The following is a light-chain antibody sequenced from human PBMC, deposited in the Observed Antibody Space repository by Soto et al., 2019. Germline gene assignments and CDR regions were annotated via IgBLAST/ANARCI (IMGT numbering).Light chain of an antibody. CDR3: QQYGSSPLT. CDR2: GAS. CDR1: QSVSSSY. J-gene: IGKJ4*01. V-gene: IGKV3-20*01. Sequence: EIVMTQSSATLSLSPVERATLSCRASQSVSSSYLAWYQQKPGQAPRLLIYGASSRATGIPDRFSGSGSGTDFTLTISRLEPEDFAVYYCQQYGSSPLTFGGGTKVDIK.